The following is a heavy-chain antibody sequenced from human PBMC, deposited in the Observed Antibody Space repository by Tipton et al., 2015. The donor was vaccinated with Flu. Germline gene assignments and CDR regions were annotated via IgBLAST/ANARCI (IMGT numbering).Heavy chain of an antibody. J-gene: IGHJ4*02. D-gene: IGHD1-1*01. CDR2: ISSSGNTK. Sequence: SLRLSCAASGFTFSDYYMSWIRQAPGEGLEWISHISSSGNTKDYADSVRGRFTISRDNANNSLSLQMNSLRAEDTAVYYCATTKLTPTRNDYWGQGTLVTVSS. CDR3: ATTKLTPTRNDY. CDR1: GFTFSDYY. V-gene: IGHV3-11*01.